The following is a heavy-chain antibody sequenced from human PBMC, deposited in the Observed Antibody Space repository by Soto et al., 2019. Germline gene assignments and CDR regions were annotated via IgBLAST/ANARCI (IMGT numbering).Heavy chain of an antibody. D-gene: IGHD3-3*01. V-gene: IGHV1-8*01. CDR2: MNPNSGNT. CDR3: ARRTKRDRILDY. CDR1: GYTFTSYD. Sequence: QVQLVQSGAEAKKPGASVKVSCKASGYTFTSYDINWVRQATGQGLEWMGWMNPNSGNTGYAQKFQGRVTMTRNTSISTAYMELSNLRSEDTAVYYCARRTKRDRILDYWGQGTLVTVSS. J-gene: IGHJ4*02.